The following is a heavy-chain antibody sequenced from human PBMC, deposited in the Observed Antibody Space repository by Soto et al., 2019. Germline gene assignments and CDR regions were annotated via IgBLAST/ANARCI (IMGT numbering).Heavy chain of an antibody. J-gene: IGHJ4*02. CDR1: GVTVSNNY. CDR3: ARNVPVTTLGY. D-gene: IGHD4-17*01. V-gene: IGHV3-66*01. Sequence: EVKLVESGGGLVQPGGSLRLSCAASGVTVSNNYMTWVRQAPGKGLELVSSIYSTGNTFYADSVKGRFTISRDNSKNTLYLQMNSLRVEDTAVYYCARNVPVTTLGYWGQGTLVTDSS. CDR2: IYSTGNT.